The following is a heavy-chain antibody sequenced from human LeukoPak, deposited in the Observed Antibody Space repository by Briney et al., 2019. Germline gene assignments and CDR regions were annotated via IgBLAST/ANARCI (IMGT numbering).Heavy chain of an antibody. CDR3: ARGPNRYSSGWYYFDS. CDR1: GGSLTNYY. J-gene: IGHJ4*02. CDR2: VYYSGST. Sequence: SETLSLTCTVSGGSLTNYYWSWIRQPPEKGLEWIGYVYYSGSTKYNPSLESRVTLSIDTSKSQFSLRVKSVTTADTAVYYCARGPNRYSSGWYYFDSWGQGTLVTVSS. V-gene: IGHV4-59*13. D-gene: IGHD6-19*01.